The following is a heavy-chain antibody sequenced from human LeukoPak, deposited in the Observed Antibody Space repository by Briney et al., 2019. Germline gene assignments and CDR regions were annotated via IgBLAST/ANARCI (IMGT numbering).Heavy chain of an antibody. CDR1: GFTFSSYW. J-gene: IGHJ3*02. V-gene: IGHV3-7*05. D-gene: IGHD3-10*01. CDR3: ARVFLVRGVTDAFDI. CDR2: IKQDESEK. Sequence: GGSLRLPCAASGFTFSSYWMSWVRQAPGKGLEWVANIKQDESEKYYVDSVKGRFTISRDNAKNLLYLQMNSLRAEDTAVYYCARVFLVRGVTDAFDIWGQGTMVTVSS.